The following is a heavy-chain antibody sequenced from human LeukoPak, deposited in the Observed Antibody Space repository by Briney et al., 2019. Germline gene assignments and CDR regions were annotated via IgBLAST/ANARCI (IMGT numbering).Heavy chain of an antibody. CDR3: ARLSYYYDSSGYSTGYYFDY. D-gene: IGHD3-22*01. CDR2: IFNTGSP. Sequence: SETLSLTCSVSGGSISSGDYYWSWIRQTPEKGLEWIGHIFNTGSPYYTPSLKSRVTISVDTSKNQFSLKLSSVTAADTAVYYCARLSYYYDSSGYSTGYYFDYWGQGTLVTVSS. V-gene: IGHV4-30-4*08. J-gene: IGHJ4*02. CDR1: GGSISSGDYY.